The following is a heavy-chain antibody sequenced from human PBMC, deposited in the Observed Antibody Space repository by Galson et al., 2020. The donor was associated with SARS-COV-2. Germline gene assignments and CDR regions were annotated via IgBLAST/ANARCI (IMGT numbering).Heavy chain of an antibody. V-gene: IGHV4-30-2*01. CDR2: IYHSGAT. Sequence: SETLSLTCAVSGGSISSGGYSWTWIRQPPGKGLEWIGYIYHSGATYYNPSLKSRLTISVDRSKNQLSLELSSVTAADTAVYYCARRSTSGLSPYWYFDLWGRGTLVTVSS. J-gene: IGHJ2*01. CDR1: GGSISSGGYS. CDR3: ARRSTSGLSPYWYFDL.